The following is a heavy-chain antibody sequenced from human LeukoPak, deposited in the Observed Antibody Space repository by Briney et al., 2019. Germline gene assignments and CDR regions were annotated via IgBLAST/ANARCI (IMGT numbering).Heavy chain of an antibody. D-gene: IGHD3-10*01. CDR3: ARVWYGSATLGWFDP. Sequence: PSETLSLTCTVSGGSISSSTYYWGWIRQPPGEGLEWIGTVYYTGSTYYNPSLRSRVTISVDGSKNQFSLKLSSVTAADTAVFYCARVWYGSATLGWFDPWGQGTLVTVSS. J-gene: IGHJ5*02. CDR1: GGSISSSTYY. CDR2: VYYTGST. V-gene: IGHV4-39*01.